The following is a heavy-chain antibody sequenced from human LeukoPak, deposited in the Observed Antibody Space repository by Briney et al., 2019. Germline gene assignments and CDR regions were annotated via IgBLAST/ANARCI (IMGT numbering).Heavy chain of an antibody. D-gene: IGHD6-13*01. Sequence: GSLRLSCAASGFTFSSYSMNWVRQAPGKGLEWVSSISSSSSYIYYADSVKGRFTISRDNAKNSLYLQMNSLRAEDTAVYYCARLGIAAAGTFLDYYYGMDVWGQGTTVTVSS. CDR1: GFTFSSYS. J-gene: IGHJ6*02. CDR3: ARLGIAAAGTFLDYYYGMDV. V-gene: IGHV3-21*01. CDR2: ISSSSSYI.